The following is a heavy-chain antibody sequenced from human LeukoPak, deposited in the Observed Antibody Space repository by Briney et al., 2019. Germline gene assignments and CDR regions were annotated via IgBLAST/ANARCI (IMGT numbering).Heavy chain of an antibody. CDR3: ARAANYYDSSGYYSH. CDR2: IIPIFGTA. V-gene: IGHV1-69*13. J-gene: IGHJ4*02. CDR1: GGTFSSYA. D-gene: IGHD3-22*01. Sequence: SVKVSCKASGGTFSSYAISWVRQAPGQGLEWVGGIIPIFGTANYAQKFQGRVTITADESTSTAYMELSSLRSEDTAVYYCARAANYYDSSGYYSHWGQGTLVTVSS.